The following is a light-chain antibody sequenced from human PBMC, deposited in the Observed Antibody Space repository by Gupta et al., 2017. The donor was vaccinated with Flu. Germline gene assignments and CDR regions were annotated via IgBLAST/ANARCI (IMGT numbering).Light chain of an antibody. Sequence: SYELTQPPSVSVSPGQTASITCSGDKLGDKYACWYQQKPGQSPVLVISQDSKRPSGIPELFSGANSGNTATLTISGTQAMDESDYYCQAWDSSTDVVFGGGTKLTVL. CDR2: QDS. V-gene: IGLV3-1*01. J-gene: IGLJ2*01. CDR1: KLGDKY. CDR3: QAWDSSTDVV.